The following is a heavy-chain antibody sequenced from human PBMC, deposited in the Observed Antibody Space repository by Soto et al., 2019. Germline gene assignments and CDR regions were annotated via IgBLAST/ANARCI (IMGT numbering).Heavy chain of an antibody. D-gene: IGHD2-15*01. Sequence: PTLVNPTQTLTLPCTFSGFSLSTSGVGVGWIRQPPGKALEWLALIYWDDDKRYSPSLKSRLTITKDTSKNQVVLTMTNMDPVDTATYYCAHRPSYCSGGSCYSGFDYWGQGTLVTVSS. CDR2: IYWDDDK. CDR1: GFSLSTSGVG. V-gene: IGHV2-5*02. CDR3: AHRPSYCSGGSCYSGFDY. J-gene: IGHJ4*02.